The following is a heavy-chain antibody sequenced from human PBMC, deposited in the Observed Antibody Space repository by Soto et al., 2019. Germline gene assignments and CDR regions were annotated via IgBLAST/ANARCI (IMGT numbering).Heavy chain of an antibody. CDR3: AREGESIAARYYHYYYGMDV. J-gene: IGHJ6*02. Sequence: ASVKVSCKASGYTFTSYYMHWVRQAPGQGLEWMGIINPSCGSTSYAQKFQGRVTMTRDTSTSTVYMELSSLRSEDTAVYYCAREGESIAARYYHYYYGMDVWGQGTTVTVSS. CDR2: INPSCGST. V-gene: IGHV1-46*01. CDR1: GYTFTSYY. D-gene: IGHD6-13*01.